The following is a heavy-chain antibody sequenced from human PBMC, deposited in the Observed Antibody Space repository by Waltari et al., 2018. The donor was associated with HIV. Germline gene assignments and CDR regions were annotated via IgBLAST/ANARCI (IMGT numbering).Heavy chain of an antibody. Sequence: EVQLLESGGDLVQPGGSLRLSCKSSGLIVGNYAISWVRQAPGKGLGWVSGIGGDGRDTYYADSVKGRFTISRDNSRNTLYLQMNSLRVEDTASYFCIKDHIERNSVWDYFQDWGQGTLVTVSS. V-gene: IGHV3-23*01. CDR2: IGGDGRDT. CDR1: GLIVGNYA. J-gene: IGHJ1*01. CDR3: IKDHIERNSVWDYFQD. D-gene: IGHD2-21*01.